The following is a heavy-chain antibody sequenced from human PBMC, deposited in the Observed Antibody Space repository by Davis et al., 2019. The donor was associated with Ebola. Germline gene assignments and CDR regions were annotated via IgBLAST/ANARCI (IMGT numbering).Heavy chain of an antibody. Sequence: GESLKISCKGSGYSFTSYWIGWVRQMPGKGLEWMGIIYPGDSDTRYSPSFQGQVTISADKSISTAYLQWSSLKASDTAMYYCARAMNYDFWSGYGGFDPWGQGTLVTVSS. J-gene: IGHJ5*02. CDR2: IYPGDSDT. CDR1: GYSFTSYW. D-gene: IGHD3-3*01. CDR3: ARAMNYDFWSGYGGFDP. V-gene: IGHV5-51*01.